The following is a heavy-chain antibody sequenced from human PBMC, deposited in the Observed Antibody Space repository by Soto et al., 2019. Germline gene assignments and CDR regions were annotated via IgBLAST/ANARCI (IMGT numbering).Heavy chain of an antibody. CDR2: VTFDGSRT. V-gene: IGHV3-30*18. D-gene: IGHD2-21*01. CDR3: AKAGWGGDYYYGLDV. CDR1: GFNFNNYA. J-gene: IGHJ6*02. Sequence: GGSLRLSCAASGFNFNNYAMHWVRQAPGKGLEWVAVVTFDGSRTYYADSVKGRFTISRDSSNNTVSLQMNSLTNEDTAVYYFAKAGWGGDYYYGLDVWGQGTTVTVSS.